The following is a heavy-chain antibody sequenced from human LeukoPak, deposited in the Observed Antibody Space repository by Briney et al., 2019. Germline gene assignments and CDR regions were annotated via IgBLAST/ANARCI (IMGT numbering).Heavy chain of an antibody. D-gene: IGHD3-10*02. V-gene: IGHV3-48*03. CDR3: ARERTTIMFGTAIGGY. CDR2: ITGLGDTI. Sequence: GGSLRLSCSPSGFRFSRYGMNWVCQAPGDGLEWISYITGLGDTINYPDSVKGLFTLSTAKSKNSLFLQMNSLTAEDTALYYCARERTTIMFGTAIGGYWGEGTLVTVSS. J-gene: IGHJ4*02. CDR1: GFRFSRYG.